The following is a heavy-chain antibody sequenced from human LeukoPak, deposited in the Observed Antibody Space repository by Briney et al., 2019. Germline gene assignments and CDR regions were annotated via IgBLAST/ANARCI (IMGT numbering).Heavy chain of an antibody. V-gene: IGHV3-23*01. Sequence: GGSLRLSCAASGFTFSSYAMSWVRQAPGKGLEWVSVISGSGGSTYYADSVKGRFTISRDNSKNTLYLQMNSLRAEDTAVYYCARGTFGVVPAPPDYWGQGTLVTVSS. J-gene: IGHJ4*02. CDR2: ISGSGGST. CDR1: GFTFSSYA. CDR3: ARGTFGVVPAPPDY. D-gene: IGHD3-3*01.